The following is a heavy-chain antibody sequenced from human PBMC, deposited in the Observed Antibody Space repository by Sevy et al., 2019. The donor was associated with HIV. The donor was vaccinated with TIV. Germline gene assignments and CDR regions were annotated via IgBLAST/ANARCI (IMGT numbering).Heavy chain of an antibody. CDR2: ISYDETNK. J-gene: IGHJ4*02. CDR3: ARDFAAAGTYCFDY. V-gene: IGHV3-30-3*01. D-gene: IGHD6-13*01. CDR1: GFTFSSYA. Sequence: GGSLRLSCAASGFTFSSYAMHWVRQAPGKGLEWVALISYDETNKYYADSVKGRFTIPRDKSKNTLYLQMNSLRAEDTAVYYCARDFAAAGTYCFDYWGQGTLVTVSS.